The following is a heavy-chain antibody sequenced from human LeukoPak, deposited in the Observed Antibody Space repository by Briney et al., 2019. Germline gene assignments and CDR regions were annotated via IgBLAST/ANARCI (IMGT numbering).Heavy chain of an antibody. V-gene: IGHV3-74*01. CDR3: ARGVDSSSWYKYYYYYYMDV. D-gene: IGHD6-13*01. Sequence: GGSLRLSCAASGFTFSSYWMHWVRQAPGKGLVWVSRINTDGSSTSYADSVKGRFTISRDNAKNTLYLQMNSLRAEDTAVYYCARGVDSSSWYKYYYYYYMDVWGKGTTVTVSS. CDR1: GFTFSSYW. J-gene: IGHJ6*03. CDR2: INTDGSST.